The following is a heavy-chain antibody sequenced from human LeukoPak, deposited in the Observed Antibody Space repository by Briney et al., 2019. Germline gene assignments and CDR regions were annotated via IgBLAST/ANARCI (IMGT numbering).Heavy chain of an antibody. V-gene: IGHV3-30*18. D-gene: IGHD6-19*01. CDR2: ISHDGRAE. Sequence: GTSLRLSCAVSGFTIGNHGMHWVRQAAGKGLEWVAMISHDGRAEYYRDSVKGRLTISRDNSNNMLYLQMNSLRVEDTAVYYCAKDWGSSGWYNWFDPWGQGTLVTVSS. CDR1: GFTIGNHG. J-gene: IGHJ5*02. CDR3: AKDWGSSGWYNWFDP.